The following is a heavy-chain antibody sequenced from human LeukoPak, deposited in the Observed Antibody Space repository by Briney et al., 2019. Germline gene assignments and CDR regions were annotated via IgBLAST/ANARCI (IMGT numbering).Heavy chain of an antibody. CDR3: ARRRSIAAAGLAYDY. CDR1: GYSFTSYW. V-gene: IGHV5-51*01. CDR2: IYPGDSDT. D-gene: IGHD6-13*01. Sequence: GESLKISCKGSGYSFTSYWIGWVRQMPGKGLEWMGIIYPGDSDTRYSPSFQGQVTISADKSITTAYLQWSSLKASDTAMYYCARRRSIAAAGLAYDYWGREPWSPPPQ. J-gene: IGHJ4*02.